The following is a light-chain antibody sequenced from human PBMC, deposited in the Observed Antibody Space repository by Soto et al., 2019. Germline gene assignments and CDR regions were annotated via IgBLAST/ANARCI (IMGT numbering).Light chain of an antibody. CDR3: QQYSRYPWT. V-gene: IGKV1-5*03. Sequence: DIQMTQSPSPLSASIGDRATISCRASQSIGDWMAWHQQKPGRAPKVLIYKASSLQSGVPSRFSGSGSGTEFTLTISSLQPDDVAIYFCQQYSRYPWTFGQGTKVEIK. CDR2: KAS. J-gene: IGKJ1*01. CDR1: QSIGDW.